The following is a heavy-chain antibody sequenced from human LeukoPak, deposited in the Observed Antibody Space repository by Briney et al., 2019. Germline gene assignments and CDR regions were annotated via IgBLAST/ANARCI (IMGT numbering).Heavy chain of an antibody. J-gene: IGHJ3*01. CDR1: GFTLRGHS. D-gene: IGHD3-22*01. CDR3: ARTIYYYESTSYFSDAFDV. CDR2: ISPTSAYI. Sequence: GGSLRLSCVATGFTLRGHSMNWVRQAPGKGLDWVSSISPTSAYIYYQDSVKGRFTISRDDAKNSLYLEMDSLRAEDTAVYYCARTIYYYESTSYFSDAFDVWGQGTMVTVSS. V-gene: IGHV3-21*01.